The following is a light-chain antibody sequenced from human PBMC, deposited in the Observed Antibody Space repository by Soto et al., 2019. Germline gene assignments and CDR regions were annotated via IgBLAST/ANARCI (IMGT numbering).Light chain of an antibody. CDR3: AAWDTSLSGGV. V-gene: IGLV1-51*02. CDR2: ENN. CDR1: SSNIGSDF. Sequence: QSVLTQSPSVSAAPGQKVTISCSGSSSNIGSDFVSWYQQLPGTAPQLLIYENNKRPSGIPDRFSGSKSATSATLGITGLQTGDEADYYCAAWDTSLSGGVFGGGTQLTVL. J-gene: IGLJ3*02.